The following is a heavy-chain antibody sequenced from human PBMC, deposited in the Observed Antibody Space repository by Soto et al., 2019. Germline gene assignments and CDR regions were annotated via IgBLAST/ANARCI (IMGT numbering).Heavy chain of an antibody. CDR1: GVTFSSYA. V-gene: IGHV1-69*13. CDR3: ASRRDIVVVPAANPTLYYYYYGMDV. CDR2: IIPIFGTA. D-gene: IGHD2-2*01. Sequence: SVKVSCKASGVTFSSYAISWVRQAPGQGLEWMGGIIPIFGTANYAQKFQGRVTIIADESTSTAYMELSSLRSEDTAVYYCASRRDIVVVPAANPTLYYYYYGMDVWGQGTTVTVS. J-gene: IGHJ6*02.